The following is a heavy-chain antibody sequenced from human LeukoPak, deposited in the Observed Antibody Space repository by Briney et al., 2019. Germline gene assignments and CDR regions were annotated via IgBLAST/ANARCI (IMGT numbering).Heavy chain of an antibody. J-gene: IGHJ3*02. V-gene: IGHV3-21*01. CDR2: ISSSSSYI. Sequence: GGSLRLSCAASGFTFSSYSMNWVRQAPGKGLEWVSSISSSSSYIYYADSVKGRFTISRDNAKNSLYLQMNSLRAEDTAVYYCARDSFYAMNALDIWGQGTMVTVSS. CDR1: GFTFSSYS. D-gene: IGHD2/OR15-2a*01. CDR3: ARDSFYAMNALDI.